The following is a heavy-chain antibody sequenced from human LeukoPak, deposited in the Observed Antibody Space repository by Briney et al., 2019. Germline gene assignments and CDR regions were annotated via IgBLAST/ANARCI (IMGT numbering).Heavy chain of an antibody. CDR2: VNYSRST. Sequence: SETLSLTCTVSGGSIRSSSYYWGWIRQPPGKGLERIGSVNYSRSTYYNPSLKSRVTISVDTSKNQFYLKLSSVTAADTAVYYCVAGTAMVMDWFDPWGQGTLVTVSS. CDR1: GGSIRSSSYY. J-gene: IGHJ5*02. D-gene: IGHD5-18*01. V-gene: IGHV4-39*01. CDR3: VAGTAMVMDWFDP.